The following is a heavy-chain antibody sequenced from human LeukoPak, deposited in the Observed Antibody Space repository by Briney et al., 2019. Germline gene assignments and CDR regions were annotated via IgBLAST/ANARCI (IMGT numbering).Heavy chain of an antibody. J-gene: IGHJ3*02. CDR1: GFTFSSYS. Sequence: GGSLRLSCAASGFTFSSYSMNWVRQAPGKGLECVSSISSSSSYIYYADSVKGRFTISRDNAKNSLYLQMNSLRAEDTAVYYCARGYYDSSGYYGDAFDIWGQGTMVTVSS. D-gene: IGHD3-22*01. CDR2: ISSSSSYI. CDR3: ARGYYDSSGYYGDAFDI. V-gene: IGHV3-21*01.